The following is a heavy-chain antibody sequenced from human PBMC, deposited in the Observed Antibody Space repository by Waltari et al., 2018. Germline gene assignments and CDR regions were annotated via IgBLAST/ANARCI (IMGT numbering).Heavy chain of an antibody. Sequence: QVQLVESGGGVVQPGRSLRLSCAASGFTFSSYAMHWVRQAPGKGLEWVAVISYDGSNKYYADSVKGRFTISRDNSKNTLYLQMNSLRAEDTAVYYCARVRMIVVVTDAFDIWGQGTMVTVSS. CDR2: ISYDGSNK. V-gene: IGHV3-30-3*01. CDR1: GFTFSSYA. J-gene: IGHJ3*02. D-gene: IGHD3-22*01. CDR3: ARVRMIVVVTDAFDI.